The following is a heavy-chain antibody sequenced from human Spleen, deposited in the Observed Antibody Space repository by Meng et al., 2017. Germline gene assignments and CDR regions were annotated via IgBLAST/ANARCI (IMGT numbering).Heavy chain of an antibody. CDR3: ARGPTTMAHDFDY. V-gene: IGHV4-34*01. CDR2: INHSGST. CDR1: GGSSSGYY. Sequence: VQQQQWGAELLKPSETLSLTCADYGGSSSGYYWSWIRQPPGKGLGWIGEINHSGSTNYNPSLESRATISVDTSQNNLSLKLSSVIAADSAVYYCARGPTTMAHDFDYWGQGTLVTVSS. J-gene: IGHJ4*02. D-gene: IGHD4-11*01.